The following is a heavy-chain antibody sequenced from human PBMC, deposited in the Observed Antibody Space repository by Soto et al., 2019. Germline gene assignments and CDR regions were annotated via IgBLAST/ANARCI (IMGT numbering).Heavy chain of an antibody. J-gene: IGHJ4*02. Sequence: SETLSLTCTVSGGSITSYWWSWIRQPPGKGLEWIGYVSYSGSPNYNPPLKSRVTISVDTSKSQYSLRLSSVTAADTAVFYCARHNPKDKENYDYWGRGTLVTVSS. CDR2: VSYSGSP. CDR1: GGSITSYW. CDR3: ARHNPKDKENYDY. V-gene: IGHV4-59*08. D-gene: IGHD2-15*01.